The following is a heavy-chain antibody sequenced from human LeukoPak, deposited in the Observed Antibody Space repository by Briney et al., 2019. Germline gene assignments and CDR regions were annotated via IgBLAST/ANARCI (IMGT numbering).Heavy chain of an antibody. J-gene: IGHJ4*02. CDR2: IYYSGST. D-gene: IGHD3-10*01. CDR1: GGSISSYY. Sequence: PSETLSLTCTVSGGSISSYYWSWIRQPPGKGLEWIGYIYYSGSTNYNPSLKSRVTISEDTSKNQFSLKLSSVTAADTAVYYCARHYGSGSYYLDYWGQGTLVTVSS. CDR3: ARHYGSGSYYLDY. V-gene: IGHV4-59*08.